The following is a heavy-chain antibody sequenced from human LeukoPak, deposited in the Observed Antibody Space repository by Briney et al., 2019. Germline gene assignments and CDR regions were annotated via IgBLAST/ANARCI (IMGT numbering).Heavy chain of an antibody. CDR1: GFTFSSYW. Sequence: PGGSLRLSCAASGFTFSSYWMHWVRQAPGKGLEWVSGISGSGDSPYYADSVKGRFTISRDNSNNTLHLQMNSLRAEDTAVYYCAKSEVFNPYRSGSIVGYFDYWGQGTLVIVSS. D-gene: IGHD3-10*01. CDR2: ISGSGDSP. CDR3: AKSEVFNPYRSGSIVGYFDY. V-gene: IGHV3-23*01. J-gene: IGHJ4*02.